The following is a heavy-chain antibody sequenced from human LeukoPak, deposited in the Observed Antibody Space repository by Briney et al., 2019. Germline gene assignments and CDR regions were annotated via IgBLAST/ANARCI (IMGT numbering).Heavy chain of an antibody. Sequence: ASVKVSCKASGYTFTSYGISWVRQAPGQGLEWMGWISAYNGNTNYAQKLQGRVTMTADTSTSTAYMELRGLRSDDTAVYYCARSLYGDLRYGMDVWGQGTTVTVSS. CDR2: ISAYNGNT. D-gene: IGHD4-17*01. CDR1: GYTFTSYG. CDR3: ARSLYGDLRYGMDV. J-gene: IGHJ6*02. V-gene: IGHV1-18*01.